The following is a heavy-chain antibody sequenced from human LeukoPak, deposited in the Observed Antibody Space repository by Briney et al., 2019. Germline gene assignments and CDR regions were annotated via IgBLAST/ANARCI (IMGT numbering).Heavy chain of an antibody. J-gene: IGHJ6*02. CDR3: AKNYESGRGVPYGMDV. D-gene: IGHD3-10*01. V-gene: IGHV3-33*06. Sequence: GRSLRLSCAASGFTFSSYGMHWVRQAPGKGLEWVAVIWYDGSNKYYADSVKGRFTISRDNSKNTLYLQMSSLRGEDTAVYYCAKNYESGRGVPYGMDVWGQGTTVTVSS. CDR1: GFTFSSYG. CDR2: IWYDGSNK.